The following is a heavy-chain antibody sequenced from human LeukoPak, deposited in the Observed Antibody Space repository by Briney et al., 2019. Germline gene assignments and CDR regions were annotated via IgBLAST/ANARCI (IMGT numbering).Heavy chain of an antibody. J-gene: IGHJ4*02. CDR3: ARGGLYYDSSGISIRGAVDY. Sequence: SETLSLTCTVSGGSISSYYWSWIRQPAGKGLEWIGRIHTTGSTNYNPSLKSRVTISVDKSKNQFSLKLSSVTAADTAVYYCARGGLYYDSSGISIRGAVDYWGQGTLVTVSS. CDR2: IHTTGST. V-gene: IGHV4-4*07. D-gene: IGHD3-22*01. CDR1: GGSISSYY.